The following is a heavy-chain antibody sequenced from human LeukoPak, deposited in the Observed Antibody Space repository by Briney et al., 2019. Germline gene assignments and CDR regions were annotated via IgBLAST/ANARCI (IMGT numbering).Heavy chain of an antibody. V-gene: IGHV4-59*01. CDR1: GGSISSYY. Sequence: SETLSLTCTVSGGSISSYYWSWIRQPPGKGLEWIGYIYYSGSTNYNPSLKSRVTISVDTSKNQFSLKLSSVTAADTAVYYCARGDGSYDFWSGPYYYFDYWGQGTLVTVSS. D-gene: IGHD3-3*01. J-gene: IGHJ4*02. CDR2: IYYSGST. CDR3: ARGDGSYDFWSGPYYYFDY.